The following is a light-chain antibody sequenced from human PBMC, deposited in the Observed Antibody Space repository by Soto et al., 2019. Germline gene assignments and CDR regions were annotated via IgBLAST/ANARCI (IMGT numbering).Light chain of an antibody. CDR1: SSDVGGYNY. Sequence: QSALTQLPSASGSPGQSVTISCTGTSSDVGGYNYVSWYQQHPGKAPKVMMYEVSKRPSGVPDRFSGSKSGNTASLTVSGLQAEDEADYYCSSYGGTNSLKVFGGGTKVTVL. CDR3: SSYGGTNSLKV. J-gene: IGLJ2*01. V-gene: IGLV2-8*01. CDR2: EVS.